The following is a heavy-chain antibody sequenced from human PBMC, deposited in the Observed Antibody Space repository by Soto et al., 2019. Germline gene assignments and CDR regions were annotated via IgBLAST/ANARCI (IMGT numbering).Heavy chain of an antibody. V-gene: IGHV4-30-4*01. Sequence: TLSLTCTVSGASIRSGDSYWSWIRQPPGKGLEWIGYIYYSGSTYYNPSLKSRVTISLDTSKNQFSLNLSSVTAADTAVYYCARTHYSDRSGTDYWGQGTLVTVSS. CDR2: IYYSGST. J-gene: IGHJ4*02. D-gene: IGHD3-22*01. CDR3: ARTHYSDRSGTDY. CDR1: GASIRSGDSY.